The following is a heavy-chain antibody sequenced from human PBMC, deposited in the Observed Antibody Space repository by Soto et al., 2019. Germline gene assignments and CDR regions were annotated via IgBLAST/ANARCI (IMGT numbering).Heavy chain of an antibody. CDR3: AVLRYSDPRGDY. J-gene: IGHJ4*02. V-gene: IGHV1-24*01. CDR2: FDPEDGET. CDR1: GYTLTELS. Sequence: GASVKVSCKVSGYTLTELSMHWVRQAPGKGLEWMGGFDPEDGETIYAQKFQERVTITRDMSTSTAYMELSSLRSEDTAVYYCAVLRYSDPRGDYWGQGTLVTVSS. D-gene: IGHD1-26*01.